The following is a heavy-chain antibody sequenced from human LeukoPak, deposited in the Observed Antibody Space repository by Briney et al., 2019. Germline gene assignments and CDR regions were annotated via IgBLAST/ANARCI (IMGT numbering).Heavy chain of an antibody. V-gene: IGHV3-15*01. D-gene: IGHD1-14*01. Sequence: GESLRLSCTDSAFNFTNAVVRYVHQAPGKGLEWLGRIKSKADGGTTENAAPVKDRFAISRDDSKSTLYLQMNSLKTEDTAVYYYTAPPPRLWGQGILVTVSS. CDR3: TAPPPRL. CDR1: AFNFTNAV. J-gene: IGHJ4*02. CDR2: IKSKADGGTT.